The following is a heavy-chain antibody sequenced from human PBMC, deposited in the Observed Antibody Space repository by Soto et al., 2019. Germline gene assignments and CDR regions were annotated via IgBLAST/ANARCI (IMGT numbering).Heavy chain of an antibody. CDR2: ITGTGGNT. CDR3: ARIRGYWYGLDV. J-gene: IGHJ6*02. CDR1: GFPLSTYG. Sequence: GGSLRLSCAASGFPLSTYGMTWVRQAPGKGLEWVSAITGTGGNTYYVDSVKGRFTSSRDNSKNMLYLQMNSLRVEDTAVYYCARIRGYWYGLDVWGQGTTVTVSS. V-gene: IGHV3-23*01.